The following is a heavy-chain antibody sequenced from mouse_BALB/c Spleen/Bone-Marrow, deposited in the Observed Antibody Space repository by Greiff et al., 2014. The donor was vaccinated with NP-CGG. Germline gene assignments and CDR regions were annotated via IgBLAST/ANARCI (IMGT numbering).Heavy chain of an antibody. V-gene: IGHV14-3*02. J-gene: IGHJ4*01. D-gene: IGHD1-1*01. CDR3: ARYYYRTMDY. Sequence: VQLKQSGAELVKPGASVKLSCTASGFNIKDTYMHWVKQRPEQGLEWIGRIDPANGNTKYDPKFQGRATVTADTSSSTAYLQLSSLTSEGTAVYYCARYYYRTMDYWGQGTSVTVSS. CDR2: IDPANGNT. CDR1: GFNIKDTY.